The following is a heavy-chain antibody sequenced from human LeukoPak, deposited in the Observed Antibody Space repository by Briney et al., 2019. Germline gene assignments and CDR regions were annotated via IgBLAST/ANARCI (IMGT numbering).Heavy chain of an antibody. Sequence: GGSLRLSCAASGFTVSSNYMSWVRQAPGKGLEWVSVIYSDGSTYYADSVKGRFTISRDNSKNTLYLQMNSLRAEDTAVYYCARATRGYSYVLDYWGQGTLVTVSS. CDR1: GFTVSSNY. D-gene: IGHD5-18*01. CDR2: IYSDGST. V-gene: IGHV3-53*01. J-gene: IGHJ4*02. CDR3: ARATRGYSYVLDY.